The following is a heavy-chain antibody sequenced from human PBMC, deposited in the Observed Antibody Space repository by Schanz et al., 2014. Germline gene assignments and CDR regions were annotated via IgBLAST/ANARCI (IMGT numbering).Heavy chain of an antibody. CDR1: GFSFSNYW. V-gene: IGHV3-74*01. CDR2: INNAGSDT. CDR3: ARGAGGLDT. Sequence: EVQLVESGGGFVQPGGSLRLSCAASGFSFSNYWMHWVRQGPGSGLVWVSHINNAGSDTTYADSVKGRFTISRDNTRNNLYLQMNSLRAEDTAVYYCARGAGGLDTWGQGTPVTVSS. J-gene: IGHJ5*02. D-gene: IGHD3-16*01.